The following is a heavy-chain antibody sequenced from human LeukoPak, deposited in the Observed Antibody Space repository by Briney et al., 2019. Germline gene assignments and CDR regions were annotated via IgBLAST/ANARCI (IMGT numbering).Heavy chain of an antibody. CDR2: INAGNGNT. Sequence: ASVTVSFTASGYTFTSYAMHWVRQAPGQRLEWMGWINAGNGNTKYSQKFQGRVTITRDTSASTAYMELSSLRSEDTAVYYCARVRGYSGYDFYYYGMDVWGQGTTVTVSS. J-gene: IGHJ6*02. D-gene: IGHD5-12*01. CDR1: GYTFTSYA. V-gene: IGHV1-3*01. CDR3: ARVRGYSGYDFYYYGMDV.